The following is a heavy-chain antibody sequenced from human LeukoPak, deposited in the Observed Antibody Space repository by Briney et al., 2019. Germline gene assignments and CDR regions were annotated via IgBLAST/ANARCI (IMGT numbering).Heavy chain of an antibody. Sequence: GGSLRLSCAASGFTVSSNYMSWVRQAPGKGLEWVSVIYSGGSTYYADSVKGRFTISRDNSKSTLYLQMNSLRAEDTAVYYCARDRDSSGWYLDYWGQGTLVTVSS. CDR1: GFTVSSNY. CDR2: IYSGGST. D-gene: IGHD6-19*01. J-gene: IGHJ4*02. CDR3: ARDRDSSGWYLDY. V-gene: IGHV3-53*01.